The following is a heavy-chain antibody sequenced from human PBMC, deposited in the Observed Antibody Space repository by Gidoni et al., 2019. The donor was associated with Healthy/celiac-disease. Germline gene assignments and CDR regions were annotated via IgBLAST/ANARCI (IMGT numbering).Heavy chain of an antibody. D-gene: IGHD4-17*01. CDR1: GGSISSGAYY. CDR2: IYYSGST. CDR3: DRSMTTVTLFDY. V-gene: IGHV4-30-4*01. J-gene: IGHJ4*02. Sequence: QVQLQESGPGMVKPSQTLSLTCPVSGGSISSGAYYWSWIRQPPGKGLEWIGYIYYSGSTYYNPSLKSRVTISVDTSKNQFSLKLSSGTAADTAVYYCDRSMTTVTLFDYWGQGTLVTVSS.